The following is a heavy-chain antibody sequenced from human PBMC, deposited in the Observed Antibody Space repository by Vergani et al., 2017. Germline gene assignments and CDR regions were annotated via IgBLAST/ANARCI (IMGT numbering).Heavy chain of an antibody. J-gene: IGHJ4*02. CDR2: IGTAGDT. CDR3: ATSRGVRGVMIY. Sequence: VQLVESGGGVVQPGRSLRLTCAASGFTFSSYDMHWVRQATGKGLEWVSAIGTAGDTYYPGSVKGRFTISRENAKNSLYLQMNSLRAGDTAVYYCATSRGVRGVMIYWGQGTLVTVSS. D-gene: IGHD3-10*01. V-gene: IGHV3-13*04. CDR1: GFTFSSYD.